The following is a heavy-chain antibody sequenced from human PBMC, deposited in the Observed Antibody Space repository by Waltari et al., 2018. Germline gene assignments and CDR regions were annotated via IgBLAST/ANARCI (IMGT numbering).Heavy chain of an antibody. Sequence: EVQLVESGGGLVQPGGSLRLSCAASGFTLSNYWMSWVRQAPGKGLVGMANRMTDGREEYYVDSVRVRFTISRDNSKNSLYLQMNSLRPEDTAVYYCVRDQWFAFDIWGQGTMVTVSS. CDR2: RMTDGREE. CDR1: GFTLSNYW. V-gene: IGHV3-7*01. D-gene: IGHD3-22*01. J-gene: IGHJ3*02. CDR3: VRDQWFAFDI.